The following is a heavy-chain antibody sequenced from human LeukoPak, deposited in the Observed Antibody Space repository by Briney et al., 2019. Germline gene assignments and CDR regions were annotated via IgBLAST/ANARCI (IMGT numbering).Heavy chain of an antibody. V-gene: IGHV4-39*01. CDR3: ARLSRSITVVRGHFDY. CDR1: GGSISSGSYY. D-gene: IGHD3-10*01. Sequence: SETLSPTCTVSGGSISSGSYYWGWIRQPPGKGLEWIGSIYYSGSTFYNPSLRSRVTISVDTSKNQFSLKVSSVTAADRAVYYCARLSRSITVVRGHFDYWGQGTLVTVSS. CDR2: IYYSGST. J-gene: IGHJ4*02.